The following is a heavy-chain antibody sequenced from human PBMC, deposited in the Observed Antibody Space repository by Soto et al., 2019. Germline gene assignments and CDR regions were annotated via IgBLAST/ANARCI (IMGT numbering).Heavy chain of an antibody. J-gene: IGHJ4*02. CDR1: GVTFSTYA. V-gene: IGHV3-23*01. CDR2: ISGSGGST. CDR3: AKEADISGYYTDY. D-gene: IGHD3-22*01. Sequence: PGGSLRVCCAAAGVTFSTYARAWVRQAPGKGLEWVSVISGSGGSTHYADSVKGRSTISRDNSKNTLHLQVNSLRGEDTAVYYCAKEADISGYYTDYWGQGTQVTVSS.